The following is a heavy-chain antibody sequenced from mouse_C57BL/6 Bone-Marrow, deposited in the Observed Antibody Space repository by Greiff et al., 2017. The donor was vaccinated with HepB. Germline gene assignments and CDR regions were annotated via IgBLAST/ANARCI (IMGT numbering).Heavy chain of an antibody. CDR1: GYTFTSYW. CDR2: LDPSDSYT. J-gene: IGHJ4*01. D-gene: IGHD3-3*01. CDR3: ARRSCRNYAMDY. Sequence: QVQLQQPGAELVMPGASVKLSCKAYGYTFTSYWMHWVKQRPGQGLEWIGELDPSDSYTNYNQKFKGKSTLTVDKSSSTAYMQLSSLTSEDSAVDYCARRSCRNYAMDYWGQGTSVTVSS. V-gene: IGHV1-69*01.